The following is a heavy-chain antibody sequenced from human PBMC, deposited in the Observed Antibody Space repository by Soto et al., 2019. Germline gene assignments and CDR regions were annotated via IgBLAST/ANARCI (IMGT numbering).Heavy chain of an antibody. CDR2: IYYSGST. Sequence: SETLSLTCTVSGGSISSSSYYWGWIRQPPGKGLEWIGYIYYSGSTYYNPSLKSRVTISVDTSKNQFSLKLSSVTAADTAVYYCARDRNTMVRGVIMGFDPWGQGTLVTVSS. CDR3: ARDRNTMVRGVIMGFDP. J-gene: IGHJ5*02. CDR1: GGSISSSSYY. V-gene: IGHV4-31*03. D-gene: IGHD3-10*01.